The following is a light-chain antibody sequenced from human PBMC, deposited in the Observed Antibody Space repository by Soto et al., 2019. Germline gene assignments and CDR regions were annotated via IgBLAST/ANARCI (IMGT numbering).Light chain of an antibody. CDR1: QSVSSSY. V-gene: IGKV3-20*01. CDR3: QQYGSSPRT. J-gene: IGKJ1*01. CDR2: GAS. Sequence: PGGRANLPCRASQSVSSSYLAWYQQKPGQAPRLLIYGASTRATGIPDRFSGSGSGTDFTLTISRLEPEDFAVYYCQQYGSSPRTFGQGTKVDI.